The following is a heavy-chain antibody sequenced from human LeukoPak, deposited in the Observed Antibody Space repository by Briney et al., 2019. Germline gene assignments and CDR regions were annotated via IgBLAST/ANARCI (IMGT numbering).Heavy chain of an antibody. V-gene: IGHV3-30*03. CDR3: ARDPGITGTTDAFDI. CDR1: GFTFSSYG. J-gene: IGHJ3*02. D-gene: IGHD1-7*01. Sequence: QAGGSLRLSCAASGFTFSSYGMHWVRQAPGKGLEWVAVISYDGSNKYYADSVKGRFTISRDNSKNTLYLQMNSLRAEDTAVYYCARDPGITGTTDAFDIWGQGTMVTVSS. CDR2: ISYDGSNK.